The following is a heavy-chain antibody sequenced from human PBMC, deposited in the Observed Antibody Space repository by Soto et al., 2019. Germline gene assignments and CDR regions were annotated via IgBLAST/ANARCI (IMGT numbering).Heavy chain of an antibody. CDR1: GGSISSGGYY. J-gene: IGHJ6*03. CDR2: IYYSGST. Sequence: LSLTCTVSGGSISSGGYYWSWIRQHPGKGLEWIGYIYYSGSTYYNPSLKSRVTISVDTSKNQFSLKLSSVTAADTAVYYCARVTVTTPYYYYYMDVWGKGTTVTVSS. D-gene: IGHD4-17*01. CDR3: ARVTVTTPYYYYYMDV. V-gene: IGHV4-31*03.